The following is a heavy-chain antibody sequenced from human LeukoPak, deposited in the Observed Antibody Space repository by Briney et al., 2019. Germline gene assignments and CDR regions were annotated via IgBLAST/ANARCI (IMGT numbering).Heavy chain of an antibody. D-gene: IGHD3-10*02. J-gene: IGHJ6*04. V-gene: IGHV3-48*03. CDR1: GFTFSSYE. CDR2: ISSSGSTI. CDR3: AELGITMIGGV. Sequence: PGGSLRLSCAASGFTFSSYEMNWVRQAPGEGLEWVSYISSSGSTIYYADSVKSRFTISRDNAKNSLYLQMNSLRAEDTAVYYCAELGITMIGGVWGKGTTVTISS.